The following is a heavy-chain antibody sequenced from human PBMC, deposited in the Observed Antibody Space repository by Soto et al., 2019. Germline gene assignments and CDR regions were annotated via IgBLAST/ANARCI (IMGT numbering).Heavy chain of an antibody. CDR3: AKATRVRVADNGYYYDS. D-gene: IGHD6-19*01. J-gene: IGHJ4*02. V-gene: IGHV1-8*01. CDR2: MNPTTGNT. CDR1: GYTFTSYD. Sequence: ASVKVSCKASGYTFTSYDINWVRQATGQGLEWMGWMNPTTGNTGYAQKFQGRVTMTRNTSISTAYMELSSLRSEDTAVYYCAKATRVRVADNGYYYDSWGQGALVTVSS.